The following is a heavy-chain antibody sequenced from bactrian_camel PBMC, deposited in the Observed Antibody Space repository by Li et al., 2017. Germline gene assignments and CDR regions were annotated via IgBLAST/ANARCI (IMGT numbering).Heavy chain of an antibody. Sequence: HVQLVESGGGSVQAGGSLRLACEISGYFAYGAYCMGWFRQAPEKEREGLAAIRTLGGYTYYANSVKGRFTISQDNAKNTLYLQMNSLKPEDTATYYCAADPGRCVHNFYDANRLAYKGQGTQVTVS. CDR1: GYFAYGAYC. J-gene: IGHJ4*01. CDR2: IRTLGGYT. V-gene: IGHV3S55*01. D-gene: IGHD1*01.